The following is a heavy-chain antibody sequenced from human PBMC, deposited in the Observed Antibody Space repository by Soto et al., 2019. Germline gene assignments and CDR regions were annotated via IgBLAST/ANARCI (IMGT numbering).Heavy chain of an antibody. CDR3: ARARYDYIWGSYRIDAFDI. D-gene: IGHD3-16*02. CDR2: ISSSSSTI. CDR1: GFTFSSYS. J-gene: IGHJ3*02. V-gene: IGHV3-48*01. Sequence: PGGSLRLSCAASGFTFSSYSMNWVRQAPGKGLEWVSYISSSSSTIYYADSVKGRFTISRDNAKNSLYLQMNSLRAEDTAVYYCARARYDYIWGSYRIDAFDIWGQGTMVTVSS.